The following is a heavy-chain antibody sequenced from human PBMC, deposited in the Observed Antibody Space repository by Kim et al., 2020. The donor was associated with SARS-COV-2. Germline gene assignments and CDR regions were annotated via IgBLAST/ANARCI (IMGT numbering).Heavy chain of an antibody. D-gene: IGHD3-22*01. CDR2: FDPEDGET. V-gene: IGHV1-24*01. CDR3: ATAGRYYYDSIGYYFTYYYYGMDV. CDR1: GYTLTELS. J-gene: IGHJ6*02. Sequence: ASVKVSCKVSGYTLTELSMHWVRQAPGKGLEWMGGFDPEDGETIYAQKFQGRVTMTEDTSTDTAYMELSSLRSEDTAVYYCATAGRYYYDSIGYYFTYYYYGMDVWGQGTTVTVSS.